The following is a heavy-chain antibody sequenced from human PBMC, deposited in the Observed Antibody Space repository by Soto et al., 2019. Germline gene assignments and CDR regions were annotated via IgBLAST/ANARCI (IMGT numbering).Heavy chain of an antibody. D-gene: IGHD2-2*01. V-gene: IGHV5-51*01. J-gene: IGHJ6*02. CDR2: IYPGDSDT. CDR1: GYSFTSYW. Sequence: GESLKISCKGSGYSFTSYWIGWVRQMPGKGLEWMGIIYPGDSDTRYSPSFQGQVTTSADKSISTAYLQWSSLKASDTAMYYCARYSSTSFYYYYGMDVWGQGTTVTVSS. CDR3: ARYSSTSFYYYYGMDV.